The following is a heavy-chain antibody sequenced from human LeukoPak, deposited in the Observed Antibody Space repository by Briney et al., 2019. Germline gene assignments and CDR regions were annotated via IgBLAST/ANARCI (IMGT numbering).Heavy chain of an antibody. CDR1: GVSISSSSYY. D-gene: IGHD2-15*01. J-gene: IGHJ5*02. CDR3: ARRYCSGGSCYSDNWFGP. CDR2: IYYSGST. V-gene: IGHV4-39*01. Sequence: PSETLSLTCTVSGVSISSSSYYWGWIRQPPGKGLEWIGSIYYSGSTYYNPSLKSRVTISVDTSKNQFSLKLSSVTAADTAVYYCARRYCSGGSCYSDNWFGPWGQGTLVTVSS.